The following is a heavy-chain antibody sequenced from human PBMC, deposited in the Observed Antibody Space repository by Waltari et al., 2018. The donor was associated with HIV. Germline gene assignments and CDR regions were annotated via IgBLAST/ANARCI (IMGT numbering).Heavy chain of an antibody. V-gene: IGHV3-53*01. J-gene: IGHJ4*02. CDR2: IYINSTT. D-gene: IGHD3-22*01. Sequence: EVQLVESGGGLIQPGGSLRLACAASGFAVINNYMSWVRQAPGKGLVCVSIIYINSTTYYTDSVKGRFTISRNNSKNTLYLQMNSLRADDTAVYFCPTVLVRTSWVITTAPFDYWGQGTLVTVSS. CDR3: PTVLVRTSWVITTAPFDY. CDR1: GFAVINNY.